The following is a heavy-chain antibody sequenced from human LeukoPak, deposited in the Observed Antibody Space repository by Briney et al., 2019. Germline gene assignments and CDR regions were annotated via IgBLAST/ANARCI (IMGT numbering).Heavy chain of an antibody. CDR3: ARYRLVWLPAPVFDY. Sequence: GGSLRLSCAASGFTFSTYEMNWVRQAPGKGPVWVSRIKTDGSITDYADFVKGRFTISRDNAKNTLYLQMNSLRAEDTAVYYCARYRLVWLPAPVFDYWGQGTLVTVSS. CDR2: IKTDGSIT. CDR1: GFTFSTYE. J-gene: IGHJ4*02. D-gene: IGHD6-19*01. V-gene: IGHV3-74*01.